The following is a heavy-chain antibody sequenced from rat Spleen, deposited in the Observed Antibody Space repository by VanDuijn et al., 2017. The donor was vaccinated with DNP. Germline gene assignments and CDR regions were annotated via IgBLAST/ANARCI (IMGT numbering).Heavy chain of an antibody. CDR2: MWTGGGT. Sequence: VQLKESGPGLVQPSQTLSLTCTVSGFSLTDYSVHWVRQPPGKGLEWMGVMWTGGGTASNSLLKSRLSISRDTSKSQVLLKMNSLQPEDTAIYFCARVGIPITAVPYYFDYWGQGVMVTVSS. J-gene: IGHJ2*01. CDR3: ARVGIPITAVPYYFDY. CDR1: GFSLTDYS. V-gene: IGHV2S63*01. D-gene: IGHD2-6*01.